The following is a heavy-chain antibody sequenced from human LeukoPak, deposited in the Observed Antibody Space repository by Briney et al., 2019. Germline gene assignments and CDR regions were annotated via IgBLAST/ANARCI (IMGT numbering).Heavy chain of an antibody. CDR3: AKGGYYDSSGYYYY. D-gene: IGHD3-22*01. Sequence: GRSLRLSCAASGFTLSTCGMHWVRQAPGKGLEWVAVISYDGSNKYYADSVKGRFTISRDNSKNTLYLQMNSLRAEDTAVYYCAKGGYYDSSGYYYYWGQGTLVTVSS. J-gene: IGHJ4*02. CDR2: ISYDGSNK. CDR1: GFTLSTCG. V-gene: IGHV3-30*18.